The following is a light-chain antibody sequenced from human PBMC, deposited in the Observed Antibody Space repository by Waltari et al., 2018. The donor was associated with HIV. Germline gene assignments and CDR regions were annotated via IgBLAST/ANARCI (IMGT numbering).Light chain of an antibody. V-gene: IGLV2-14*01. CDR3: SSFTTTSTLL. CDR2: EVS. J-gene: IGLJ2*01. Sequence: QSALTQPASVSGSPGQSITVSCTGTSSDVGASNYVSCYQQTPGTAPKLVIYEVSYRPSGISNLFSGSKSGNTASLTISGLQTEDEADYYCSSFTTTSTLLFGGGTKVTVL. CDR1: SSDVGASNY.